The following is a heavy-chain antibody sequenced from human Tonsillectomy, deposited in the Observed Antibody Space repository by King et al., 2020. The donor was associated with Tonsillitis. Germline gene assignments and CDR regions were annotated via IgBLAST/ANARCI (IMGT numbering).Heavy chain of an antibody. J-gene: IGHJ4*02. CDR1: GFTFSSYG. CDR3: ARVSSFYSSGPVAF. D-gene: IGHD6-19*01. V-gene: IGHV3-33*08. Sequence: QLVQSGGGVVQPGRSLRLSCAASGFTFSSYGMHWVRQAPGKGLEWVAVIWYDGSNKYYADSVKGRFTISRDNSKNTLYLQMNSLRAEDTAVYYCARVSSFYSSGPVAFWGPGTLVTVSS. CDR2: IWYDGSNK.